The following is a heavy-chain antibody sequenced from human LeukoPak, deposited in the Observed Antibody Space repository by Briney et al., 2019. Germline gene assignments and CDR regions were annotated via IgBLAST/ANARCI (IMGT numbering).Heavy chain of an antibody. J-gene: IGHJ5*02. D-gene: IGHD3-3*01. V-gene: IGHV4-39*07. Sequence: PSETLSLTCTVSGGSISSSSYYWGWIRQPPGKGLEWIGSIYYSGSTYYNSSLKSRVTISVDTSKNQFSLKLSSVTAADTAVYYCARESRPRTPVLRFLEWLKWFDPWGQGTLVTVSS. CDR1: GGSISSSSYY. CDR3: ARESRPRTPVLRFLEWLKWFDP. CDR2: IYYSGST.